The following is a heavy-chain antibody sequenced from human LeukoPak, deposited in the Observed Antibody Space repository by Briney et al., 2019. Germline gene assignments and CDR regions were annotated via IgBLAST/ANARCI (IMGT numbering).Heavy chain of an antibody. V-gene: IGHV3-66*01. CDR3: ASYYGDSLFDS. CDR2: VSSGGST. J-gene: IGHJ4*02. D-gene: IGHD4-17*01. CDR1: GFIVSNNY. Sequence: GGSLRLSCAASGFIVSNNYMSWVRQAPGKGLEWVSTVSSGGSTYYADSVKGRFTISRDNSKNTLYLQVNSLRAEDTAVYYCASYYGDSLFDSWGQGTLVTVSS.